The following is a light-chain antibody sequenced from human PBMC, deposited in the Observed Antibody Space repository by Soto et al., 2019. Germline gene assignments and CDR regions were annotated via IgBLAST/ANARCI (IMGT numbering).Light chain of an antibody. Sequence: DIVMTQSPDSLAVSLGERATINCKSSQSVLYRSTNKNYLAWYQQKPGQPPKLLIYWASTRESGVPDRFSGSGSGKDLKLTISSLQDEDVAVYYCQQYYTTPPTFGQGTKVDIK. J-gene: IGKJ1*01. V-gene: IGKV4-1*01. CDR1: QSVLYRSTNKNY. CDR2: WAS. CDR3: QQYYTTPPT.